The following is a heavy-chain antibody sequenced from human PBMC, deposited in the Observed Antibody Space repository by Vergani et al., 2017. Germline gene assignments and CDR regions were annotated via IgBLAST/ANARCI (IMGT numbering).Heavy chain of an antibody. CDR2: INYVGRT. CDR3: ARGRVDNWYFAL. Sequence: EVGKELGKTSETLSLICTVSGSSINPSSSFWGWIRQSPGKGLEWIGSINYVGRTYYIPSLQSRATVFVDTSKNQFSLNLTSVTAADTAVYYCARGRVDNWYFALGGRGTLVTVSS. CDR1: GSSINPSSSF. J-gene: IGHJ2*01. V-gene: IGHV4-39*01. D-gene: IGHD3-10*01.